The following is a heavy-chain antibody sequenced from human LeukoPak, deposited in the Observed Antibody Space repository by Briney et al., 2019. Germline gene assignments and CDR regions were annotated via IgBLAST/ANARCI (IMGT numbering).Heavy chain of an antibody. Sequence: PGGSLRLSCAASGFTFSTYWMSWVRQAPGKGLQWVANIKQDGSGKYYVDSVKGRFTISRDNAKNSLYLQMTSLRDEDMAVYYCARGTNWAFDSWGQGTLVTVSS. CDR3: ARGTNWAFDS. V-gene: IGHV3-7*05. CDR1: GFTFSTYW. J-gene: IGHJ4*02. D-gene: IGHD7-27*01. CDR2: IKQDGSGK.